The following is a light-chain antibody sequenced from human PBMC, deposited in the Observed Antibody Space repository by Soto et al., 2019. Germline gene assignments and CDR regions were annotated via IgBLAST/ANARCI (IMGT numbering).Light chain of an antibody. J-gene: IGKJ1*01. V-gene: IGKV1-5*03. CDR2: KAS. Sequence: DIQMTQSPSALSASVGDTVTITCRASQSVDTCLAWYQQKPWKAPHLLIYKASRLETGVPSRFSGSGSVTDYTLTITGLQPDDFATYYCQQFYRYPWTFGQGTKVEI. CDR1: QSVDTC. CDR3: QQFYRYPWT.